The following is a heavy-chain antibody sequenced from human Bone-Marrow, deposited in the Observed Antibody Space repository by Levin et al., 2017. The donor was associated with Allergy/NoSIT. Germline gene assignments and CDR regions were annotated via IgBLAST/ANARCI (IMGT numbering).Heavy chain of an antibody. CDR1: GYTFTSYA. J-gene: IGHJ6*02. V-gene: IGHV1-3*01. CDR3: ARDRPPTDIVVVVADNVGGMDV. Sequence: ASVKVSCKASGYTFTSYAMHWVRQAPGQRLEWMGWINAGNGNTKYSQKFQGRVTITRDTSASTAYMELSSLRSEDTAVYYCARDRPPTDIVVVVADNVGGMDVWGQGTTVTVSS. D-gene: IGHD2-15*01. CDR2: INAGNGNT.